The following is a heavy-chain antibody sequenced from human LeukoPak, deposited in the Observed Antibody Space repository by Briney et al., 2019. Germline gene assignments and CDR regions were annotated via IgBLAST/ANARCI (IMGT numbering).Heavy chain of an antibody. J-gene: IGHJ4*02. CDR1: GFTFSSYS. V-gene: IGHV3-21*01. CDR2: ISSSSNYV. D-gene: IGHD3-10*01. Sequence: GGSLRLSCAASGFTFSSYSMNWVRQAPGKGLEWVSSISSSSNYVFYADSVKGRITVSRDNAKNSLYLQMNSLRAEDTAVYYCAKAGALWFGESLFDYWGQGTLVTVSS. CDR3: AKAGALWFGESLFDY.